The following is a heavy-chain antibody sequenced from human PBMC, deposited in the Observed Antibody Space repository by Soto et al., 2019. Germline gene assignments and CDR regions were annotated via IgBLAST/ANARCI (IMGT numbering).Heavy chain of an antibody. V-gene: IGHV3-7*01. Sequence: GGSLRLSCAASGFTFSNYWMSWVRQTPGKGLEWVASLNQGESEKYYVDSVRGRFTISGDNAKNSLYLQMNSLRAEDTAVYYCARRGYGSRWPNVDIDGWGKGTTVTVSS. CDR1: GFTFSNYW. D-gene: IGHD6-13*01. J-gene: IGHJ6*03. CDR3: ARRGYGSRWPNVDIDG. CDR2: LNQGESEK.